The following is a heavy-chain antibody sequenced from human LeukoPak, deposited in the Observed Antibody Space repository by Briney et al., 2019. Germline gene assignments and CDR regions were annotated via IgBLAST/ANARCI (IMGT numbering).Heavy chain of an antibody. D-gene: IGHD6-13*01. V-gene: IGHV1-69*05. J-gene: IGHJ5*02. CDR1: GCTFSSYA. CDR3: AREGYCSSGVDWDNWFDP. CDR2: IIPIFGTA. Sequence: SVKVSCKASGCTFSSYAISWVRQAPGQGLEWMGRIIPIFGTANYAQKFQGRVTITTDESTSTAYMELSSLRSEDTAVYYCAREGYCSSGVDWDNWFDPWGQGTLVTVSS.